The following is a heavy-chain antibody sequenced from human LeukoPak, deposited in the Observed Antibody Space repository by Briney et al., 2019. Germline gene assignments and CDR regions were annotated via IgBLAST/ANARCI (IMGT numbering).Heavy chain of an antibody. V-gene: IGHV1-18*01. J-gene: IGHJ2*01. CDR1: GYTFTSYG. Sequence: GASVKVSCKASGYTFTSYGISWVRQAPGQGLEWMRWISAYNGNTNYAQKFQGRVTITADESTSTAYMELSSLRSEDTAVYYCARAGIAARSGRSYWYFDLWGRGTLATVSS. CDR2: ISAYNGNT. CDR3: ARAGIAARSGRSYWYFDL. D-gene: IGHD6-6*01.